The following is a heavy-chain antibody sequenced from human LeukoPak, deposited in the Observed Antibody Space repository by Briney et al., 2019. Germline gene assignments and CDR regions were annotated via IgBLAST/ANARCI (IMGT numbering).Heavy chain of an antibody. CDR2: IIPIFSTA. CDR1: GGTFSSYA. CDR3: ARDPSSSWSYNWFDP. Sequence: SVKVSCKASGGTFSSYAISWVRQAPGQGLEWMGRIIPIFSTANYAQKFQGRVTITTDESTSTAYMELSSLRSEDTAVYYCARDPSSSWSYNWFDPWGQGTLVTVSS. V-gene: IGHV1-69*05. D-gene: IGHD6-13*01. J-gene: IGHJ5*02.